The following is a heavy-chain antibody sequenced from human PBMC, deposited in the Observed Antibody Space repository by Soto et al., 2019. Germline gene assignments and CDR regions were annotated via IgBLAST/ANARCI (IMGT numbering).Heavy chain of an antibody. CDR1: GGSISSYY. V-gene: IGHV4-59*01. CDR2: IYYSGST. D-gene: IGHD5-12*01. Sequence: SESLSLTCTVSGGSISSYYWSWIRQPPGKGLEWIGSIYYSGSTNYNPSLKSRVTISVDTSKNQFSLKLSSVTAADTAVYYCARDARDGYNYAWFDPWGQGTMVTVSS. CDR3: ARDARDGYNYAWFDP. J-gene: IGHJ5*02.